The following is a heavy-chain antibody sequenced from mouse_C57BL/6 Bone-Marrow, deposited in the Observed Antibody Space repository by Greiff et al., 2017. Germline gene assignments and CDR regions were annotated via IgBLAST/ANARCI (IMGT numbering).Heavy chain of an antibody. CDR1: GYAFTNYL. CDR3: ARSRSWDSWCAN. J-gene: IGHJ3*01. V-gene: IGHV1-54*01. CDR2: INPGSGGT. D-gene: IGHD4-1*01. Sequence: QVQLKESGAELVRPGASVTVSCKASGYAFTNYLIEWVKQRPGQGLEWIGVINPGSGGTNYNEKFKGKATLTADKSSSTAYMQLSSLTSEDSAVYFCARSRSWDSWCANWCQGTLVTVSA.